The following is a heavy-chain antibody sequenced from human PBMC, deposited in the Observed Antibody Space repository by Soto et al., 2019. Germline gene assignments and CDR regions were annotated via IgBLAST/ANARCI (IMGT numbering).Heavy chain of an antibody. CDR3: ARDSAPRGWSYLDL. D-gene: IGHD2-15*01. V-gene: IGHV1-69*13. J-gene: IGHJ4*02. CDR1: GGSFSDYA. CDR2: IIPIFGTP. Sequence: SVKVSCKAFGGSFSDYAISWVRQAPGQGLEWMGGIIPIFGTPNYAQKFQDRVTFTAHESTNTAYMELSRLTSEDKAVYYCARDSAPRGWSYLDLWGQGTQVTVSS.